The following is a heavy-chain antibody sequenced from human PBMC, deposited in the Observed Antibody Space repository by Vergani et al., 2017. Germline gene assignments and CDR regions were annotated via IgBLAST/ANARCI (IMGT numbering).Heavy chain of an antibody. CDR3: ARGYSYGRIDY. Sequence: QVQLQESGPGLVKPSETLSHTCTVSGGSISSYYWSWIRQPPWKGLEWIGYIYYSGSTNYNPSLKSRVTISVDTSKNQFSLKLSSVTAADTAVYYCARGYSYGRIDYWGQGTLVTVSS. J-gene: IGHJ4*02. CDR1: GGSISSYY. D-gene: IGHD5-18*01. V-gene: IGHV4-59*01. CDR2: IYYSGST.